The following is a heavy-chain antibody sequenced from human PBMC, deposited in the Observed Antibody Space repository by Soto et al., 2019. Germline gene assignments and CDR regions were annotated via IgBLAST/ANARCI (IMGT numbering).Heavy chain of an antibody. Sequence: PGPPVKVSCKASGSTFTSDYMHWVRPAPGQGLEWMGIINPSGGSTSYAQKFQGRVTMTRDTSTSTVYMELSSLRSEDTAVYFGARVWNGGGNYGMDVWGQGTTVTVSS. CDR2: INPSGGST. D-gene: IGHD1-1*01. CDR3: ARVWNGGGNYGMDV. CDR1: GSTFTSDY. J-gene: IGHJ6*02. V-gene: IGHV1-46*01.